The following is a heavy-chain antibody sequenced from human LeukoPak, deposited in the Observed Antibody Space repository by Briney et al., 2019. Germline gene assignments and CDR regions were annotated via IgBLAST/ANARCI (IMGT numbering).Heavy chain of an antibody. CDR3: TGWTKNDY. CDR1: GFTFSSYW. J-gene: IGHJ4*02. Sequence: GGSLRLSCAASGFTFSSYWMSWVRQAPGKGLEWVAYMNQDGAKKSYVDSVKGRFTISRDNAKSSLSLQMNSLRAEDTAVYHWTGWTKNDYWVQGTMVIV. D-gene: IGHD2-15*01. V-gene: IGHV3-7*01. CDR2: MNQDGAKK.